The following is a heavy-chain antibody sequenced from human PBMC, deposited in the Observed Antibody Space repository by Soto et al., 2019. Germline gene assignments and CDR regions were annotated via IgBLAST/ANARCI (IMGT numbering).Heavy chain of an antibody. V-gene: IGHV1-69*12. CDR1: GGTLSTYA. CDR2: IIPMFGTA. D-gene: IGHD5-18*01. Sequence: QVQLVQSGAEVKKPESSVKVSCKAPGGTLSTYAISWVRQAPGQGLEWMGGIIPMFGTANYEQRFQDRVTITAHESTNTVYRELSRLIAEDTAVYFCASGIQLWLRRINNGYSGWGQGTLVSVSS. J-gene: IGHJ4*02. CDR3: ASGIQLWLRRINNGYSG.